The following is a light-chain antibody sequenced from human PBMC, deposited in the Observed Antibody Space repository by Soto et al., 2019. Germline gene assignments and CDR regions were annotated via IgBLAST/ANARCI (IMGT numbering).Light chain of an antibody. CDR3: SSCTSIITYV. V-gene: IGLV2-14*01. CDR1: SSDVGGFNY. CDR2: EVS. Sequence: QSALSQPDSVSGSPGQSITISCTATSSDVGGFNYVSWVQQHPGKAPKLMIYEVSNRPSGVSNRFSGSKSGNTASLTISGLQAEDEADYYCSSCTSIITYVFGTGTKVTV. J-gene: IGLJ1*01.